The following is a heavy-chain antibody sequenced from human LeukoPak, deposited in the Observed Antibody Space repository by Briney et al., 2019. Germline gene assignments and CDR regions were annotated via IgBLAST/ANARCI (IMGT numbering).Heavy chain of an antibody. J-gene: IGHJ6*04. D-gene: IGHD3-9*01. CDR1: GGSISSSNW. Sequence: SETLSLTCAVSGGSISSSNWWSWVRQPPGKGLEWIGEIYHSGSTNYNPSLESRVTISVDKSKNQFSLKLSSVTAADTAVYYCARAVSDILTGAYYYGMDVWGKGTTVTVSS. CDR3: ARAVSDILTGAYYYGMDV. CDR2: IYHSGST. V-gene: IGHV4-4*02.